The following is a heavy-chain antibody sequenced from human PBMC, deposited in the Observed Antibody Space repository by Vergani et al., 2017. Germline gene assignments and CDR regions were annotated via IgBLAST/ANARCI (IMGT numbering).Heavy chain of an antibody. Sequence: QVTLKESGPALVKPTETLTLPCTVSGFSLSNARMGVSWIRQPPGKALEWLAHIFSNDEKSYSTSLKSRLTISKDTSKSQVVLTMTNMDPVDTATYYCARITYYYGSGSFDDWGQGTLVTVSS. J-gene: IGHJ4*02. CDR3: ARITYYYGSGSFDD. CDR1: GFSLSNARMG. CDR2: IFSNDEK. V-gene: IGHV2-26*01. D-gene: IGHD3-10*01.